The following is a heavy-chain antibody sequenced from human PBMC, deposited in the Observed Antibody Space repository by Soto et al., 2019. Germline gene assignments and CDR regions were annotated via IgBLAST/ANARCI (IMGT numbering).Heavy chain of an antibody. V-gene: IGHV4-31*03. Sequence: QVQLQESGPGLVKPSQTLSLTCTVSGGSISSGGYYWSWIRQHPGKGLEWIGYIYYSGSTCYNPSLKSRVTISVDTAKNQLALKLSSVTAADTAVYYCASRGYSYGFSLGMDVWGQGTTVTVSS. D-gene: IGHD5-18*01. CDR2: IYYSGST. CDR3: ASRGYSYGFSLGMDV. CDR1: GGSISSGGYY. J-gene: IGHJ6*02.